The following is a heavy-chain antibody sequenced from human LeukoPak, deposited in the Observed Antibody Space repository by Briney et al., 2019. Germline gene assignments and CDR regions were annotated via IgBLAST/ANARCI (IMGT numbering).Heavy chain of an antibody. CDR2: MNPNTGNT. D-gene: IGHD1-26*01. V-gene: IGHV1-8*01. J-gene: IGHJ6*03. Sequence: VASVKVSCKASGYTFTSYDINWVRQATGQGLEWMGWMNPNTGNTGYAQKFQGRVTMTRNASISTAYMELSSLRSEDTAVYYCARGRLGSVGTYHYYYIDVWGKGTTVTISS. CDR1: GYTFTSYD. CDR3: ARGRLGSVGTYHYYYIDV.